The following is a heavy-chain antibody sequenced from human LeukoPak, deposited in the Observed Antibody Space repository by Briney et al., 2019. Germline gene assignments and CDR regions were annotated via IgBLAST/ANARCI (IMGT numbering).Heavy chain of an antibody. V-gene: IGHV3-7*01. CDR3: GRGGYGYVYLDY. D-gene: IGHD3-16*01. J-gene: IGHJ4*02. CDR1: GFTLSSYW. CDR2: IKQDGSEK. Sequence: GGSLRLSCAASGFTLSSYWMSWVRQGPGKGLEWVAHIKQDGSEKYYVDSVKGRFTISRDNAKNSLYLQMNSLRAEDTAVYYCGRGGYGYVYLDYWGQGTLVTVSS.